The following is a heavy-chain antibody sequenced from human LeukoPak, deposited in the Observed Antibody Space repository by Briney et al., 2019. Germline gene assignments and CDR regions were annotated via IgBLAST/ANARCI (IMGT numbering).Heavy chain of an antibody. Sequence: ASVKVSCKASGYTFTSYYMHWVRQAPGQGLEWMGIINPSGGSTSYAQKFQGRVTMTRDTSTSTVYMELSSLRSEDTAVYYCARVRRGYSRGGDAFDIWGQGTMVTVSS. CDR3: ARVRRGYSRGGDAFDI. D-gene: IGHD5-18*01. CDR1: GYTFTSYY. V-gene: IGHV1-46*01. CDR2: INPSGGST. J-gene: IGHJ3*02.